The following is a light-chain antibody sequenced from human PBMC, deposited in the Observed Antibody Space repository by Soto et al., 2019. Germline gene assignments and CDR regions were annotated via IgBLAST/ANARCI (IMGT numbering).Light chain of an antibody. CDR2: EGS. J-gene: IGLJ2*01. Sequence: QSALTQPASVSGSPGQSITISCTGTSSDVGSYNFVSWYQQHPGKAPKLMIYEGSKRPSGVSNRFSGSKSVNTASLTISGLQAEDEADYYCCSYAGSSTDVVFGGGTKLTVL. CDR3: CSYAGSSTDVV. CDR1: SSDVGSYNF. V-gene: IGLV2-23*01.